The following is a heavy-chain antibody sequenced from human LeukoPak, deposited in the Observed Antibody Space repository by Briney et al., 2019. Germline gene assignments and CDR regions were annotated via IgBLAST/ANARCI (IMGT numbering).Heavy chain of an antibody. CDR1: GYTXTSYY. Sequence: ASVKVSCKASGYTXTSYYMHWVRQAPGQGLEWMGLINPSGTNTNYARKFRGRVTMTRDTSTSTVYMDLSSLRSEDTAMYFCAREESGGYFDFWGQGTLVTVSS. D-gene: IGHD2-8*02. CDR2: INPSGTNT. CDR3: AREESGGYFDF. V-gene: IGHV1-46*01. J-gene: IGHJ4*02.